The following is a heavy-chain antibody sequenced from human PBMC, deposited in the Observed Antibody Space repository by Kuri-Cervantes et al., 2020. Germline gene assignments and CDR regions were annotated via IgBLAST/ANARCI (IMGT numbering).Heavy chain of an antibody. CDR3: ARGRQGSGSYYFHSWFDP. V-gene: IGHV3-33*01. D-gene: IGHD3-10*01. J-gene: IGHJ5*02. Sequence: LSLTCSASGFTFSSYGMHWVRQAPGKGLEWVAVIWYDGSNKYYADSVKGRITISRDNAKNPLYLQMYSLRDEDTAVYYCARGRQGSGSYYFHSWFDPWGQGTLVTVSS. CDR2: IWYDGSNK. CDR1: GFTFSSYG.